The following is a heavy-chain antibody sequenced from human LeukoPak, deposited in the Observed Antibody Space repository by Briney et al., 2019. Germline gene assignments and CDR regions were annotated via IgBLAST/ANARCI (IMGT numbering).Heavy chain of an antibody. CDR2: IGTGGDDI. V-gene: IGHV3-21*05. J-gene: IGHJ4*02. Sequence: GGSLRLSCAASGFIFRSYSLNWVRQSPGQGLERISYIGTGGDDIYYADSVRGRFTISRDNAKNSVDLRMNSLRVEDTAVYYCVRGGQGRDDYFDYWGQGTLVTVSS. CDR3: VRGGQGRDDYFDY. CDR1: GFIFRSYS.